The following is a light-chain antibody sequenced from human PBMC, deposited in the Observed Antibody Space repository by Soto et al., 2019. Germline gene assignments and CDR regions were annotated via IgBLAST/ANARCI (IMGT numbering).Light chain of an antibody. J-gene: IGKJ5*01. V-gene: IGKV3-20*01. CDR1: QSVSSTY. Sequence: EIVLTQSPGTLSLSPGERATLSCRASQSVSSTYFAWYQQKPGQAPRLLIYGASSRATGIPDRFSGSGSGTDFTLTISRLEPEDFAVYYCQQYGSSPSITFGQGTRLE. CDR2: GAS. CDR3: QQYGSSPSIT.